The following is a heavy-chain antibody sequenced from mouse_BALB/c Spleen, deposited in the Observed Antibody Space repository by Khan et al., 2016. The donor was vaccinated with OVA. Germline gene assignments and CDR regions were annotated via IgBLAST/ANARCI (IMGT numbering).Heavy chain of an antibody. CDR3: ARNYDYYEGLAY. CDR2: IWSGGST. V-gene: IGHV2-2*02. CDR1: GFSLTTYG. Sequence: QVQLKQSGPGLVQPSQSLSITCTVSGFSLTTYGVHWVRQSPGKGLEWLGVIWSGGSTDYNAAFISRLSISKDNSKSQVFFKMNSLQANDTAINYCARNYDYYEGLAYWGQGTLVTVSA. D-gene: IGHD2-4*01. J-gene: IGHJ3*01.